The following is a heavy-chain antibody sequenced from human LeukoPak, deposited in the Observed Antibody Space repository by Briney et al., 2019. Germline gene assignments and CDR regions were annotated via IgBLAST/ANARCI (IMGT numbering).Heavy chain of an antibody. J-gene: IGHJ3*02. CDR3: ARVYFDWLLKGFDAFDI. CDR1: GGSISGYH. Sequence: SETLSLTCTVSGGSISGYHWSWIRQPPGKGLEWIGYIYYSGSTNYNPSLKSRVTISVDTSKNQFSLKLSSVTAADTAVYYCARVYFDWLLKGFDAFDIWGQGTMVTVSS. V-gene: IGHV4-59*01. CDR2: IYYSGST. D-gene: IGHD3-9*01.